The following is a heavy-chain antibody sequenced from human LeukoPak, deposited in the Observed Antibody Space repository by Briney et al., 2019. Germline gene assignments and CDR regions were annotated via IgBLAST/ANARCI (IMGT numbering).Heavy chain of an antibody. Sequence: GASVKVSCKASGGTFSSYAISWVRQAPGQGLEWMGGIIPIFGTANYAQKFQGRVTITADESTSTAYMELSSLRSEDTAGYYCARDGEGISFDYWGQGTLVTVSS. CDR3: ARDGEGISFDY. J-gene: IGHJ4*02. D-gene: IGHD2-21*01. CDR2: IIPIFGTA. CDR1: GGTFSSYA. V-gene: IGHV1-69*01.